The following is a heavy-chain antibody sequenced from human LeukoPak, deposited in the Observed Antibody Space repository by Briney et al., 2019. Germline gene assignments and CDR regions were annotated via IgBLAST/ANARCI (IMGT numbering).Heavy chain of an antibody. CDR2: IIPIFGTA. J-gene: IGHJ4*02. Sequence: SVKVSCKASGGTFSSYAISWVQQAPGQGLEWMGGIIPIFGTANYAQKFQGRVTITADESTSTAYMELSSLRSEDTAVYYCARIPHSGYDFLDDYWGQGTLVTVSS. V-gene: IGHV1-69*13. CDR1: GGTFSSYA. CDR3: ARIPHSGYDFLDDY. D-gene: IGHD5-12*01.